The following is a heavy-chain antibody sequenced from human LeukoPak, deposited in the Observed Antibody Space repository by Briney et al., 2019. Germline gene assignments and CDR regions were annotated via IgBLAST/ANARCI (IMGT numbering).Heavy chain of an antibody. CDR3: ARGLNWNRNWFDP. V-gene: IGHV4-59*12. D-gene: IGHD1-1*01. CDR2: SYYGGST. CDR1: GGSMRNYY. J-gene: IGHJ5*02. Sequence: SETLSLTCTVSGGSMRNYYWSWIRQTPGKGLEWIGYSYYGGSTTYNPSLKSRVTISVDRSKNQFSLKLSSVTAADTAVYYCARGLNWNRNWFDPWGQGTLVTVSS.